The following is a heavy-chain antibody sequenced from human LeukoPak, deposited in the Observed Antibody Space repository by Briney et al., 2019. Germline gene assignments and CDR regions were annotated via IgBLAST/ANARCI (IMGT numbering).Heavy chain of an antibody. J-gene: IGHJ4*02. Sequence: GGALRLSCAASGLTFDDYAMHWVRQAPGKGLEWVSGISWNSDSIGYADSVKGRFTISRDNAKNSLYLQMNSLRAEDTAVYYCARDSSGYQWGQGTLVTVSS. CDR2: ISWNSDSI. CDR1: GLTFDDYA. CDR3: ARDSSGYQ. D-gene: IGHD3-22*01. V-gene: IGHV3-9*01.